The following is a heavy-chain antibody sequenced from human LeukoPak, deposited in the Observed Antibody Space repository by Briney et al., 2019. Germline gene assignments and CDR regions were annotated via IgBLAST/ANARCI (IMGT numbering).Heavy chain of an antibody. D-gene: IGHD5-24*01. CDR1: GGSISSSSYY. CDR2: IYYSGST. V-gene: IGHV4-39*01. CDR3: ARRRDGYNY. Sequence: SETLSLTCTVSGGSISSSSYYWGWIRQPPGKGLERIGSIYYSGSTYYNPSLKSRVTISVDTSKNQFSLKLSSVTAADTAVYYCARRRDGYNYWGQGTLVTVSS. J-gene: IGHJ4*02.